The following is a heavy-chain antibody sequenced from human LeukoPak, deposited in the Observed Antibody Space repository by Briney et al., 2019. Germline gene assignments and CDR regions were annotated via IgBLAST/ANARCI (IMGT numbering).Heavy chain of an antibody. V-gene: IGHV4-61*01. CDR3: ARVLWDGDYAPYGMDV. J-gene: IGHJ6*02. Sequence: SETLSLTCTVSGGSVSSGSYYWSWIRQPPGKGLEWIGYIYYSGSTNYNPSLKSRVTISVDTSKNQFSLKLSSVTAADTAVYYCARVLWDGDYAPYGMDVWGQGTTVTVSS. CDR1: GGSVSSGSYY. CDR2: IYYSGST. D-gene: IGHD4-17*01.